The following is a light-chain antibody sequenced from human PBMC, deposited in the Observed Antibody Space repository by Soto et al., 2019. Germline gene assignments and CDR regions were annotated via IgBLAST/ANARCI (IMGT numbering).Light chain of an antibody. CDR2: RAS. CDR3: QQYGFFLT. V-gene: IGKV1-5*03. J-gene: IGKJ2*01. Sequence: DIQMTQSPSTVSASVGDRVTITCRASQSIDTALAWYQQKPGKAPNLLIYRASNLENGVPSRFSGSGSGTEFTLTINSLQPDDFATYYCQQYGFFLTFGQGTKVEI. CDR1: QSIDTA.